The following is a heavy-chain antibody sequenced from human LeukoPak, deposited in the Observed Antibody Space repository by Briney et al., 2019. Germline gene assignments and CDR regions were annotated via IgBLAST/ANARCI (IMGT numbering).Heavy chain of an antibody. V-gene: IGHV4-59*01. CDR1: GGSFSSDY. CDR3: ARGDPVGLFDD. J-gene: IGHJ4*02. D-gene: IGHD1-26*01. Sequence: SETLSLTCTMSGGSFSSDYWNWIRQPPGKGLEWIGYIFHSGTTNYNPSLKSRVTISVDTSKNHCSLRLSSVTAADTAAYYCARGDPVGLFDDWGQGILVTVSS. CDR2: IFHSGTT.